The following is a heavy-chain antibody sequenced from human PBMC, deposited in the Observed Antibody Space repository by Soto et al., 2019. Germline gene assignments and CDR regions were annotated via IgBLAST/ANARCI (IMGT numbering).Heavy chain of an antibody. CDR1: GFTFSSYS. J-gene: IGHJ4*02. V-gene: IGHV3-21*01. D-gene: IGHD6-19*01. Sequence: EVQLVESGGGLVKPGGSLRLSCAASGFTFSSYSMNWVRQAPGKGLEWVSSISSSSSYIYYADSVKGRFTISRDNAKNSLYLQMNSLRAEDTAVYYCARVPDSEGGSGRFFFDYWGQGTLVTVSS. CDR3: ARVPDSEGGSGRFFFDY. CDR2: ISSSSSYI.